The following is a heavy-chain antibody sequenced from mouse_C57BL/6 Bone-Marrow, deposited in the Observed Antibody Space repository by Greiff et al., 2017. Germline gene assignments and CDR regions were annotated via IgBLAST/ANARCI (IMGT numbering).Heavy chain of an antibody. CDR1: GYTFPSYW. Sequence: VQLQQPGAELVKPGASVKMSCKASGYTFPSYWITWVKQRPGQGLEWIGDIYPGSGSTNYNEKFKSKATLTVDTSSSTAYMQLSSLTSEDSAVYYCAREDYYEGEYFDYGGQGTTLTVSS. J-gene: IGHJ2*01. V-gene: IGHV1-55*01. D-gene: IGHD1-1*01. CDR3: AREDYYEGEYFDY. CDR2: IYPGSGST.